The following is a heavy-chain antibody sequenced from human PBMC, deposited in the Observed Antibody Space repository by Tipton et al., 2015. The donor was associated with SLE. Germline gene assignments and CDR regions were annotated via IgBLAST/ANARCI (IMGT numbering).Heavy chain of an antibody. V-gene: IGHV1-18*01. J-gene: IGHJ4*02. CDR2: ISAYNGNT. CDR1: GYTFTSYG. CDR3: ARGYYDFWSGYYRPGGCDY. D-gene: IGHD3-3*01. Sequence: QSGPEVKKPGASVKVSCKASGYTFTSYGISWVRQAPGQGLEWMGWISAYNGNTNYAQNIQGRVTLTTDTSTSTAYMELRSLRSDDRAVYYCARGYYDFWSGYYRPGGCDYWGQGTLVTVSS.